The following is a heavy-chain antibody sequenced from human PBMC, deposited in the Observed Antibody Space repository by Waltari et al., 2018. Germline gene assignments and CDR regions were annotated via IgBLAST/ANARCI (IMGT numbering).Heavy chain of an antibody. CDR1: GFTFRSYW. Sequence: EVQLVESGGGLVQPGGSLRLSCAASGFTFRSYWMPWFRQAPGKGLVWVSRSNSDGSSTSYADSVKGRFTISRDNAKNTLYLQMNSLRAEDTAVYYSARGYQLRHGYYSMDVWGKGTTVTISS. CDR2: SNSDGSST. J-gene: IGHJ6*03. D-gene: IGHD2-2*01. CDR3: ARGYQLRHGYYSMDV. V-gene: IGHV3-74*01.